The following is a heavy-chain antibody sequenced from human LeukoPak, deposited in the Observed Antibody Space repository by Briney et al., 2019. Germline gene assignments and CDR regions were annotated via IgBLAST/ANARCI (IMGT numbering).Heavy chain of an antibody. CDR3: ARGLTGYFDH. J-gene: IGHJ4*02. D-gene: IGHD1-14*01. CDR2: IKQDGSEK. V-gene: IGHV3-7*01. Sequence: PGGSLRLSCAASGFTFSSYSLNWVRQAPGKGLEWVATIKQDGSEKYYVDSVKGRFSISRDNTKNSLYLQMNSLRAEDTAVYYCARGLTGYFDHWGQGTLVTVSS. CDR1: GFTFSSYS.